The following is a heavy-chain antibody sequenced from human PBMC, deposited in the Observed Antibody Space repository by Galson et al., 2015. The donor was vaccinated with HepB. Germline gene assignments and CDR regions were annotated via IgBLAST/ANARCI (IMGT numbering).Heavy chain of an antibody. D-gene: IGHD2-15*01. CDR1: AFTFSSYA. V-gene: IGHV3-23*01. CDR2: ISGSGGST. CDR3: ARAPPNHCSGGSCYYYSDY. Sequence: SLRLSCAASAFTFSSYAMSWVRQAPGKGLEWVSGISGSGGSTDYADSVKGRFTISRDNSKNTLYLQMNSLRAEDTAVYYCARAPPNHCSGGSCYYYSDYWGQGTLVTVSS. J-gene: IGHJ4*02.